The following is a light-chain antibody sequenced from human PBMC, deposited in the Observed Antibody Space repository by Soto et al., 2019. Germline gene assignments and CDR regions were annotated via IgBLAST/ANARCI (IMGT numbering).Light chain of an antibody. CDR1: SSNIGNNY. CDR2: ENN. J-gene: IGLJ2*01. CDR3: GTWDSSLSAGV. V-gene: IGLV1-51*02. Sequence: QSVLTQPPSVSAAPGQKVTISCSGSSSNIGNNYVSWYQQLPGTAPKLLIYENNKRPSGIPDRFSGSKSGTSATLGITGLQTGDEADHYCGTWDSSLSAGVFGGGTKLTV.